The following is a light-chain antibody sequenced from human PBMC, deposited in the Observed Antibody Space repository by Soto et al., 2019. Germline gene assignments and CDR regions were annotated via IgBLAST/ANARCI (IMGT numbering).Light chain of an antibody. CDR1: QSISNY. CDR2: DTA. CDR3: QQSYSTPPGT. J-gene: IGKJ2*01. V-gene: IGKV1-39*01. Sequence: DIQMARSPSSLSASVGDRVTITCRASQSISNYLNWYQQKPGKAPNLLIYDTASLQSGDSSRFSGSGSGTDFTLTISSLQPEDFATYSCQQSYSTPPGTFGQGTKVDSK.